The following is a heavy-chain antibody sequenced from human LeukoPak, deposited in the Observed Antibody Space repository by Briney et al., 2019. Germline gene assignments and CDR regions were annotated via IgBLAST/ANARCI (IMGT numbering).Heavy chain of an antibody. Sequence: GASVKVSCKASGYTFTSYDINGVRQATGQGLEWMGWMNPNSGNTGYAQTFQGRVTMTRDTSMSTAYMDLSSLRSDDTAVYYCAREVTRGVYDYWGQGTLVTVSS. D-gene: IGHD3-10*01. J-gene: IGHJ4*02. V-gene: IGHV1-8*01. CDR3: AREVTRGVYDY. CDR2: MNPNSGNT. CDR1: GYTFTSYD.